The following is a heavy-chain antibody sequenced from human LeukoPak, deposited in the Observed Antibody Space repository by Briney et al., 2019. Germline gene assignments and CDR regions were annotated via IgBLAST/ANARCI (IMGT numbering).Heavy chain of an antibody. CDR1: GDSVSSNSAV. J-gene: IGHJ4*02. V-gene: IGHV6-1*01. CDR2: TYYRSRWYN. CDR3: TRGGAAAGFDF. Sequence: QSQTLSPTCAISGDSVSSNSAVWNWIRQSPSRGLEWLGRTYYRSRWYNDYAVSVKSRISVNPDTSKNQFSLQLNSVTPEDTAVYYCTRGGAAAGFDFWGQGTLVTVSS. D-gene: IGHD6-13*01.